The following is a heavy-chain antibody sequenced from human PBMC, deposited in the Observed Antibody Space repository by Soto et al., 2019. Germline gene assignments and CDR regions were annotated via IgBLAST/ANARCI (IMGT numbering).Heavy chain of an antibody. Sequence: SGGSLRLSCAASGFTFSSYAMTWVRQAPGKGLEWVSTIGDSGDSTYYADSVKGRFTISRDNSRNTLYLQMNSLRAEDTAVYSCAKSSTNWYASYFDYWGQGTLVTVSS. CDR3: AKSSTNWYASYFDY. CDR2: IGDSGDST. CDR1: GFTFSSYA. D-gene: IGHD6-13*01. J-gene: IGHJ4*02. V-gene: IGHV3-23*01.